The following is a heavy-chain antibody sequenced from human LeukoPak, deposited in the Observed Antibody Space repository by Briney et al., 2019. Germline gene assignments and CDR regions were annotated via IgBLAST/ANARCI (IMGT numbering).Heavy chain of an antibody. J-gene: IGHJ5*02. CDR1: RGSFSGYY. CDR3: ARRPTGYCSGGSCYSYNWFDP. Sequence: SETLSLTCAVYRGSFSGYYWSWIRQPPGKGLEWIGEINHSGSTNYNPSLKSRVTISVDTPKNQFSLKLSSVTAADTAVYYCARRPTGYCSGGSCYSYNWFDPWGQGTLVTVSS. D-gene: IGHD2-15*01. V-gene: IGHV4-34*01. CDR2: INHSGST.